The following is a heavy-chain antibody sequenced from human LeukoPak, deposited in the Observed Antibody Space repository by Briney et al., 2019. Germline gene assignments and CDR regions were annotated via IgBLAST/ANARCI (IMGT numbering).Heavy chain of an antibody. CDR1: GFTVSSSY. Sequence: GGSLRLSCAASGFTVSSSYMSWVRQAPGKGLELVSVLYPGGSTYIADSVKGRFTISRDNSNNTLNLQMNSLRVEDTAVYYCARDRGGSYLQGYFLHWGQGSLVIVPS. D-gene: IGHD1-26*01. J-gene: IGHJ1*01. V-gene: IGHV3-66*01. CDR2: LYPGGST. CDR3: ARDRGGSYLQGYFLH.